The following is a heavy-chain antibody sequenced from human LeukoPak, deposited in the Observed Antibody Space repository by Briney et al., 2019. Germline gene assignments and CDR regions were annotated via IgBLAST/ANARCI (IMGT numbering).Heavy chain of an antibody. CDR1: GFTFSSYG. CDR3: AKASIRSGSQPYFDY. J-gene: IGHJ4*02. D-gene: IGHD2-15*01. V-gene: IGHV3-23*01. Sequence: TGGSLRLSCAASGFTFSSYGMSWVRQAPGKGLEWVSAISGSGGSTYYADSVKGRFTISRDNSKNTLYLQMNSLRAEDTAVYYCAKASIRSGSQPYFDYWGQGTLVTVSS. CDR2: ISGSGGST.